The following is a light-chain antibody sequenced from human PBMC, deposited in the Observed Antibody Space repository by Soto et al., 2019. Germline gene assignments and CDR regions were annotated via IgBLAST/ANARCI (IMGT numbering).Light chain of an antibody. Sequence: QSVLTQPPSVSGAPGQRVTIPCTGSSSNIGAGYDVHWYQQLPGTAPKLLIYGNNNRPSGVPDRFSGSKSGTSASLAITGLQAEDEADYYCQSYDSSLNNYVFGTGTKLTVL. CDR3: QSYDSSLNNYV. CDR1: SSNIGAGYD. CDR2: GNN. V-gene: IGLV1-40*01. J-gene: IGLJ1*01.